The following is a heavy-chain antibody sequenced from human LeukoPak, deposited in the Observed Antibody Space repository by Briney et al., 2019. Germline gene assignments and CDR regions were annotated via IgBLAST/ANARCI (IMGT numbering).Heavy chain of an antibody. CDR1: GFTFDDYG. Sequence: GGSLRLSCAPSGFTFDDYGMSWIRQAPGKGLEWVSYISSSGSTIYYADSVKGRFTISRDNAKNSLYLQMNSLRAEDTAVYYCASLSGYSYGLDYWGQGTLVTVSS. D-gene: IGHD5-18*01. J-gene: IGHJ4*02. CDR3: ASLSGYSYGLDY. V-gene: IGHV3-11*04. CDR2: ISSSGSTI.